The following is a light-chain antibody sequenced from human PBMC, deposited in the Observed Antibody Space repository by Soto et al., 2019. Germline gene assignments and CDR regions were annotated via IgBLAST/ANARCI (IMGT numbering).Light chain of an antibody. V-gene: IGLV2-14*01. Sequence: QSALTQPASVSGSPGQSITISCTGTSSDVGGYNYVSWYQQNPGKAPKLMSYDVNNRPSGVSYRFSCSKSGNTSSLTIPRLEAEHEADYYGSLFTINSTPVLVTVTKVTLL. CDR2: DVN. J-gene: IGLJ1*01. CDR1: SSDVGGYNY. CDR3: SLFTINSTPV.